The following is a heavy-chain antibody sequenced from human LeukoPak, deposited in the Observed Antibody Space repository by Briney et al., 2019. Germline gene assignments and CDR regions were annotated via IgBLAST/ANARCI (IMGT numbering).Heavy chain of an antibody. CDR2: MNPSISNT. Sequence: AAVTVSCKVSGYTFTSSNINWVRQPPGQGLEWMGWMNPSISNTAYGQIFQGRVTITRDTSTNTAFLQLTSLRSEDTAVYYCARGLDVERSSAWSWGPKKFYYNVTDVWGQGTTVTVSS. CDR3: ARGLDVERSSAWSWGPKKFYYNVTDV. V-gene: IGHV1-8*01. J-gene: IGHJ6*02. D-gene: IGHD3-9*01. CDR1: GYTFTSSN.